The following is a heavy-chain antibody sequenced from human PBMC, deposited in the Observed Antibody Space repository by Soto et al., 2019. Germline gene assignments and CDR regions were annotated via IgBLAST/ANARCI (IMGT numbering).Heavy chain of an antibody. Sequence: ASVKVSCKASGYTFTSYAMHWVRQAPGQRLEWMGWINAGNGNTKYSQKFQGRVTITRDTSASTAYMELSSLRSEDTAVYYCARDHDYGDYDITAFDIWGQGTMVTVSS. CDR2: INAGNGNT. D-gene: IGHD4-17*01. CDR3: ARDHDYGDYDITAFDI. J-gene: IGHJ3*02. CDR1: GYTFTSYA. V-gene: IGHV1-3*01.